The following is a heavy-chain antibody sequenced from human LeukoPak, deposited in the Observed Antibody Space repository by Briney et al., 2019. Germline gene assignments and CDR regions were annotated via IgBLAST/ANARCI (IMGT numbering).Heavy chain of an antibody. CDR3: AREGQDSSGYRDYYYGMDV. CDR1: GFPFRSIS. Sequence: GGSLRLSCVASGFPFRSISMNWVRQAPGKGLEWVSSISSSSTYIYYANSVKGRFTISRDNAKNSLYLQMNSLRVEDTAVYYCAREGQDSSGYRDYYYGMDVWGQGTTVTVSS. V-gene: IGHV3-21*01. J-gene: IGHJ6*02. CDR2: ISSSSTYI. D-gene: IGHD3-22*01.